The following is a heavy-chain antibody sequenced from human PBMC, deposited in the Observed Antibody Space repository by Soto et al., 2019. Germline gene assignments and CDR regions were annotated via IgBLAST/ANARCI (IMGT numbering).Heavy chain of an antibody. D-gene: IGHD2-2*01. V-gene: IGHV3-13*01. CDR2: IDTAGDT. J-gene: IGHJ6*02. CDR1: GFTFRSYD. Sequence: GGSLRLSCAASGFTFRSYDMHWVRQVTGKGLEWVSAIDTAGDTYYPGSVKGRFTISRENAKNSLYLQMNSLTGGDTAVYYCARSSPDHQNIVIVPVASTGMDVWGQGTTVTVSS. CDR3: ARSSPDHQNIVIVPVASTGMDV.